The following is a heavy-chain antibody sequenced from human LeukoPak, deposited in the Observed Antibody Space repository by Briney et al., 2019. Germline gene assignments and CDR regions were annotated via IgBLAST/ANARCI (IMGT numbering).Heavy chain of an antibody. J-gene: IGHJ6*03. Sequence: ASVKVSCKASGYTFTGYYMHWVRQAPGQGLEWMGWINPNSGGTNYAQKFQGRVTMTRDTSISTAYMELSRLRSDDTAVYYCARDHAQSLLRFLEGGGDYYMDVWGKGTMVTVSS. D-gene: IGHD3-3*01. CDR2: INPNSGGT. V-gene: IGHV1-2*02. CDR3: ARDHAQSLLRFLEGGGDYYMDV. CDR1: GYTFTGYY.